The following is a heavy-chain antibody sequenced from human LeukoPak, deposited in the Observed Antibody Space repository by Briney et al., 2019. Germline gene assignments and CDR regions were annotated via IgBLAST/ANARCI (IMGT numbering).Heavy chain of an antibody. J-gene: IGHJ4*02. CDR3: AKQVGGSSSDY. CDR2: ISGSGGST. Sequence: GGSLRLSCEASGFTFSNYAMSWVRQAPGKGLEWVSAISGSGGSTYYADSVKGRFTISRDNSKNTLYLQMNSLRAEDTAVYYCAKQVGGSSSDYWGQGTLVTVSS. V-gene: IGHV3-23*01. CDR1: GFTFSNYA. D-gene: IGHD6-13*01.